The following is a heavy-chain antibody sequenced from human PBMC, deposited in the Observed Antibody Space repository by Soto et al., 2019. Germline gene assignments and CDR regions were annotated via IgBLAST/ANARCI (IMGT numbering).Heavy chain of an antibody. CDR2: IWYEGANE. CDR3: AKDVGTSWCSYFDF. J-gene: IGHJ4*02. Sequence: QVQLVESGGGVVQPGTSLRLSCATSGFTFSSYGMYWVRQAPGKGLEWVAVIWYEGANEYYADSVKGGFTISRDNSKNTLYLQMNSLRAEDTAIYYCAKDVGTSWCSYFDFWGQGTLVTVSS. D-gene: IGHD2-2*01. V-gene: IGHV3-33*06. CDR1: GFTFSSYG.